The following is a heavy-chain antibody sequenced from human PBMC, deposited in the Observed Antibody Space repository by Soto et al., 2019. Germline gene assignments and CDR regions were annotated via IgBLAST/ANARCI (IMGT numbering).Heavy chain of an antibody. CDR2: ISGSGGST. Sequence: EVQLLESGGGLVQPGGSLRLSCAASGFTFSSYAMSWVRQAPGKGLEWVSAISGSGGSTYYADSVKGRFTISRDNSKNTRYLQMNSLRAEDTAVYDCAKGGGLDGYSDGRVVGADWYFDLWGRGTLVTVSS. V-gene: IGHV3-23*01. D-gene: IGHD5-18*01. J-gene: IGHJ2*01. CDR1: GFTFSSYA. CDR3: AKGGGLDGYSDGRVVGADWYFDL.